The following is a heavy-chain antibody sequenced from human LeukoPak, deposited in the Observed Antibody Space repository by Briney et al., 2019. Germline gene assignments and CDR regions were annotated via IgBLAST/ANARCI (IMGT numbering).Heavy chain of an antibody. CDR1: GFTFSSYG. V-gene: IGHV3-33*06. D-gene: IGHD3-16*02. Sequence: PGRSLRLSCAASGFTFSSYGMHWVRQAPGKGLEWVAVIWYDGNNKYYAESVKGRFTISRDISKNTLYLQMNSLRAEDTAVYYCAKDRLPLGELSLFGYWGQGTLVTVSS. CDR2: IWYDGNNK. J-gene: IGHJ4*02. CDR3: AKDRLPLGELSLFGY.